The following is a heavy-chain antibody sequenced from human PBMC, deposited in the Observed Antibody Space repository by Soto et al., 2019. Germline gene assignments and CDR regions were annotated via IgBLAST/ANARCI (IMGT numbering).Heavy chain of an antibody. Sequence: EVQLVESGGGLVQPGGSLRLSCAGSGFTFSSHTMTWVRQAPGKGLEFLSYISSTSSTKNYADSVKGWFTISRDNAKNSLYLQMNSLRDEDTAVYYCARRITMVRGPYYYYAMDVWGPGTTVTVSS. J-gene: IGHJ6*02. CDR1: GFTFSSHT. V-gene: IGHV3-48*02. CDR2: ISSTSSTK. D-gene: IGHD3-10*01. CDR3: ARRITMVRGPYYYYAMDV.